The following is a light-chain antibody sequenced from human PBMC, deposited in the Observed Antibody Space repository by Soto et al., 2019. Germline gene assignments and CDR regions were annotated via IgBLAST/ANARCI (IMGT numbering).Light chain of an antibody. CDR2: EVS. CDR3: CSYAGSNTFVV. CDR1: SSDVGSYNL. J-gene: IGLJ2*01. V-gene: IGLV2-23*02. Sequence: QSSLTQPASVSGSPGQSITNSCTGTSSDVGSYNLVSWYQQHPGKAPKFMIYEVSKRPSGVSNRFSGSKSGNTASLTISGLQAEDEADYYCCSYAGSNTFVVFGGGTKVTVL.